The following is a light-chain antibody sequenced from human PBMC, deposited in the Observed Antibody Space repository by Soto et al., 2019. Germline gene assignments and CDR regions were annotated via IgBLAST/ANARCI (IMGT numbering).Light chain of an antibody. CDR3: QQRSDWPPIT. V-gene: IGKV3D-20*02. CDR1: QSVSSYY. Sequence: EIVLTQSPGTLSLSPWERATLSCRASQSVSSYYLAWYQQKPGQAPRLLIYDASNRAAGVPYRFRGSGSGTDFTLTISSVEPEDFGVYYCQQRSDWPPITFGQGTRLEIK. J-gene: IGKJ5*01. CDR2: DAS.